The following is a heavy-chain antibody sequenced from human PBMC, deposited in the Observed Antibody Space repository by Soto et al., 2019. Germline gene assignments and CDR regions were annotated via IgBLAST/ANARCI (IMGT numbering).Heavy chain of an antibody. D-gene: IGHD3-10*01. V-gene: IGHV3-30*18. CDR3: AKVRGDYYGSGSYWTLDAFDI. CDR2: ISYDGSNK. CDR1: GFTFSSYG. Sequence: QVQLVESGGGVVQPGRSLRLSCAASGFTFSSYGMHWVRQAPGKGLEWVAVISYDGSNKYYADYVKGRFTISRDNSKNTVYMQMKSLRAGETAVFYFAKVRGDYYGSGSYWTLDAFDIWGQGTMVTVSS. J-gene: IGHJ3*02.